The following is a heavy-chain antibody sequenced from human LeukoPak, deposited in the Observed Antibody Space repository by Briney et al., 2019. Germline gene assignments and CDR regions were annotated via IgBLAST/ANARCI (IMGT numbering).Heavy chain of an antibody. Sequence: ASVTVSCKASGYTFTSYAMNWVRQAPGQGLEWMGWINTNTGNPTYAQGFTGRFVFSLDTSVSTAYLQISSLKAEDTAVYYCARSLTTVTTPYFDYWGQGTLVTVSS. CDR3: ARSLTTVTTPYFDY. CDR2: INTNTGNP. D-gene: IGHD4-17*01. CDR1: GYTFTSYA. V-gene: IGHV7-4-1*02. J-gene: IGHJ4*02.